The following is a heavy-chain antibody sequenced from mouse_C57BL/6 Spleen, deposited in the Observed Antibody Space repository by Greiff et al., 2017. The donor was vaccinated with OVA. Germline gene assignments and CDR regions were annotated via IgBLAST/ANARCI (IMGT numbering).Heavy chain of an antibody. CDR3: ARQTSGYAMDY. Sequence: QVQLQQSGAELVKPGASVKISCKASGYAFSSYWINWVKQRPGKGLEWIGEIYPGDGDTNYNGKFKGKATLTADKSSSTAYMQLSSLTSEDSAVYFCARQTSGYAMDYWGQGTSVTVSS. CDR2: IYPGDGDT. J-gene: IGHJ4*01. V-gene: IGHV1-80*01. CDR1: GYAFSSYW. D-gene: IGHD3-1*01.